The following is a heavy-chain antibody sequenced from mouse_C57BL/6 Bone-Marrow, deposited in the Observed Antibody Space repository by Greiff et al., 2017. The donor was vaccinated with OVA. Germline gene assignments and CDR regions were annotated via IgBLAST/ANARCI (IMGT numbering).Heavy chain of an antibody. CDR3: ARRAARGFYFDY. J-gene: IGHJ2*01. V-gene: IGHV5-15*04. Sequence: EVKLEESGGGLVQPGGSLKLSCAASGFTFSDYGMAWVRQAPRKGPEWVAFISNLAYSIYYADTVTGRFTISRENAKNTLYLEMSRLRSEDTARYYCARRAARGFYFDYWGQGTTLTVSS. CDR1: GFTFSDYG. CDR2: ISNLAYSI.